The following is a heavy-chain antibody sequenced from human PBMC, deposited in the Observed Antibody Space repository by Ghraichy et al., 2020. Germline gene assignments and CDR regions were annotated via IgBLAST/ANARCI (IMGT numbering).Heavy chain of an antibody. Sequence: SLNISCIVSGGSVSSDPYSWTWVRQPSGKGLEWISYIYHSGSANLNPSLKSRVAISVDRSENQFSLKLNSMSAADTAVYYCAVLASNGVDVWGRGTKVTVSS. D-gene: IGHD3-3*01. CDR1: GGSVSSDPYS. J-gene: IGHJ6*02. CDR3: AVLASNGVDV. CDR2: IYHSGSA. V-gene: IGHV4-30-2*01.